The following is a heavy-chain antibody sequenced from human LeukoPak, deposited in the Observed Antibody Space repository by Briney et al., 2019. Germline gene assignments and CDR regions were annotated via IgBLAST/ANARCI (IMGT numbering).Heavy chain of an antibody. CDR3: ASPHYYYYYMDV. J-gene: IGHJ6*03. CDR1: GFSFSDFY. CDR2: IGTRSNPI. Sequence: GGSLRLSCAASGFSFSDFYMSWIRQAPGMGLEWISYIGTRSNPIYYADSVKGRFTISRDDAKNSLYLQMNSLRAEDTAVYYCASPHYYYYYMDVWGKGTTVTVSS. V-gene: IGHV3-11*01.